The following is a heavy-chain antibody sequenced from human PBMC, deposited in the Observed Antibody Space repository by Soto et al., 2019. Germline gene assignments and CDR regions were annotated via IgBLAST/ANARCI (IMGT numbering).Heavy chain of an antibody. V-gene: IGHV4-59*01. D-gene: IGHD3-22*01. CDR1: GDSISSYY. J-gene: IGHJ4*02. CDR2: LYYGRSA. Sequence: QVQLQEKGPGLVKPSETLSLTCAVSGDSISSYYCMCIRQPPGKGLESIGYLYYGRSANYNPSLKSRVTVSVDTSTNQCSLTLSSMTAEDTAVYYCALRSMAVVPEYWGQGTLVTVSS. CDR3: ALRSMAVVPEY.